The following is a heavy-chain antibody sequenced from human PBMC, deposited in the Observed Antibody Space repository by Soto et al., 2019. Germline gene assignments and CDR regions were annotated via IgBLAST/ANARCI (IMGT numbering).Heavy chain of an antibody. CDR2: IIPIFGTA. Sequence: VKVSCKASGGTFSSYAISWVRQAPGQGLEWMGGIIPIFGTANYAQKFQGRVTITADESTSTAYMELSSLRSEDTAVYYCARGCLKRTPGGGWFDPWGQGTLVTVSS. J-gene: IGHJ5*02. D-gene: IGHD3-16*01. CDR1: GGTFSSYA. V-gene: IGHV1-69*13. CDR3: ARGCLKRTPGGGWFDP.